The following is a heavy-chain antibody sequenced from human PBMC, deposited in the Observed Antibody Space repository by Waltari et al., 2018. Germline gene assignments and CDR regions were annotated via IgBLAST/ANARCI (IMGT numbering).Heavy chain of an antibody. J-gene: IGHJ2*01. D-gene: IGHD1-26*01. V-gene: IGHV4-34*01. Sequence: QVQLQQWGAGLLKPSETLSLTCAVYGGSFSGYYWSWIRQPPGKGLEWIGEINHSGSTNYNPSLKSRVTISVDTSKNQFSLKLSSVTAADTAVYYCARLGSGSYAHWYFDLWGRGTPVTVSS. CDR3: ARLGSGSYAHWYFDL. CDR2: INHSGST. CDR1: GGSFSGYY.